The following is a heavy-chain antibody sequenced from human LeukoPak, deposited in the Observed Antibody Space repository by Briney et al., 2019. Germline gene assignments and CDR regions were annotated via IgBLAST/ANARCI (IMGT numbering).Heavy chain of an antibody. V-gene: IGHV1-69*04. D-gene: IGHD3-3*01. CDR2: IIPILGIA. CDR3: AREGGATYYDFWSGLSLDY. Sequence: SVKVSCKASGGTFISYTISWVRQAPGQGREWMGRIIPILGIANYAQKFQGRVTITADKSTSTAYMELGSLRSEDTAVYYCAREGGATYYDFWSGLSLDYWGQGTLVTVSS. CDR1: GGTFISYT. J-gene: IGHJ4*02.